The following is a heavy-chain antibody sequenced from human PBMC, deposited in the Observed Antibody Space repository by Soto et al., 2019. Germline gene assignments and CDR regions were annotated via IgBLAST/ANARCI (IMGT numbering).Heavy chain of an antibody. V-gene: IGHV3-11*01. Sequence: GGSLRLSCAASGFTFSDYYMSWIRQAPGKGLEWVSYISSSGSTIYYADSVKGRFTISRDNAKNSLYLQMNSLRAEDTAVYYCARWRQQLVRLFDYWGQGTLVTVSS. J-gene: IGHJ4*02. CDR3: ARWRQQLVRLFDY. CDR1: GFTFSDYY. CDR2: ISSSGSTI. D-gene: IGHD6-13*01.